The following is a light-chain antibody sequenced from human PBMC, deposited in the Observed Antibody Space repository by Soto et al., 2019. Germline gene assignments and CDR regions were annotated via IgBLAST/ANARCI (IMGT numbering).Light chain of an antibody. CDR3: QQAYSFPIT. Sequence: DIQMTQSPSSLSASVGDRVTITCRASQTISNYLNWYQQKPGKAPNLLIYAASSLQSGVPSRFSGSGSGTDFTLTISSLQPEDFATFYCQQAYSFPITFGQGTRLEIK. CDR1: QTISNY. V-gene: IGKV1-39*01. J-gene: IGKJ5*01. CDR2: AAS.